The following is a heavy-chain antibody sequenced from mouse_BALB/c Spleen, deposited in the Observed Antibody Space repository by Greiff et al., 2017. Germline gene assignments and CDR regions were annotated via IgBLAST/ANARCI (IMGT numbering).Heavy chain of an antibody. CDR1: GYIFTSYY. D-gene: IGHD5-2*01. CDR2: IYPGNVNT. J-gene: IGHJ4*01. V-gene: IGHV1S56*01. Sequence: VQLQQSGPELVKPGASVRISCKASGYIFTSYYIHWVKPRPGQGLEWIGWIYPGNVNTKYNEKFKGKATLTADKSSSTAYMQLSSLTSEDSAVYFCARANTYYYAMDYWGQGTSVTVSS. CDR3: ARANTYYYAMDY.